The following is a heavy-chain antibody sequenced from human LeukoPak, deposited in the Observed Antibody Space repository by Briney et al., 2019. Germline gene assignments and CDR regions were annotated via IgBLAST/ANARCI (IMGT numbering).Heavy chain of an antibody. CDR2: ISYDGSNK. Sequence: GGSLRLSCAASGFTFSSYAMHWVRQAPGKGLEWVAVISYDGSNKYYADSVKGRFTISRDNSKNTLYLQMNSLRAEDTAVYYCARTPGRFYYDSSGYAGGAFDIWGQGTMVTVSS. CDR3: ARTPGRFYYDSSGYAGGAFDI. J-gene: IGHJ3*02. D-gene: IGHD3-22*01. CDR1: GFTFSSYA. V-gene: IGHV3-30*14.